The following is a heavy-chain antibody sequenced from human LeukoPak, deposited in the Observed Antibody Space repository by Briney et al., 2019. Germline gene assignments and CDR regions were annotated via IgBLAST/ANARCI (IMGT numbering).Heavy chain of an antibody. J-gene: IGHJ4*02. D-gene: IGHD1-26*01. V-gene: IGHV3-53*01. CDR1: GFTFASYA. Sequence: GGSLRLSCAASGFTFASYALSWVRQAPGKGLEWVSVIYSGGSTYYADSVKGRFTISRDNSKNTLYLQMNSLRAEDTAVYYCARADVIVGAYYFDYWGQGTLVTVSS. CDR3: ARADVIVGAYYFDY. CDR2: IYSGGST.